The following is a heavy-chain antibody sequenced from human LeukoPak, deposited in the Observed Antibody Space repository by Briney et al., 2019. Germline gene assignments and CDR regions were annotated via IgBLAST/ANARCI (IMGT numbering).Heavy chain of an antibody. J-gene: IGHJ4*02. V-gene: IGHV3-74*01. CDR3: AGGRSGTYYYY. D-gene: IGHD1-26*01. CDR1: GFTFSSYW. Sequence: GGSLRLSCAASGFTFSSYWMHWVRHAPGRGLVWVSRINSDGSSTSYADSVKGRFTISRDNAKNTLYLQMNSLRADDTAVYYCAGGRSGTYYYYWGQGTLVTVSS. CDR2: INSDGSST.